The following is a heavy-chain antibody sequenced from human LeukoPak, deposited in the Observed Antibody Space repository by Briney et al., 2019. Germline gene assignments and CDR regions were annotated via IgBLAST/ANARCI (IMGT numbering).Heavy chain of an antibody. J-gene: IGHJ6*03. Sequence: ASVKVSCKASGYTFTGYYMHWVRQAPGQGLEWMGWINPSSGGTNYAQKFQGRVTMTRDTSISTAYMELSRLRSDDTAVYYCARGSTVTTIPYFYYFMDVWGKGTTVTVSS. V-gene: IGHV1-2*02. CDR1: GYTFTGYY. CDR3: ARGSTVTTIPYFYYFMDV. D-gene: IGHD4-17*01. CDR2: INPSSGGT.